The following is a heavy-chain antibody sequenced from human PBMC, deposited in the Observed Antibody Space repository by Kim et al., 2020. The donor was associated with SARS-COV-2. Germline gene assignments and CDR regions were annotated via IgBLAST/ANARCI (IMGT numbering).Heavy chain of an antibody. CDR2: MSFDGFSK. D-gene: IGHD6-19*01. CDR1: GLYV. V-gene: IGHV3-30*04. Sequence: GGSLTLSCVTSGLYVIHWVRQAPGKGLEWVAAMSFDGFSKYFADSVKGRFTISRDDSKNTVWLQLNNLRDEDSAMYYCATEGGTSGRCGYFDYWSQGTLVTVSS. J-gene: IGHJ4*02. CDR3: ATEGGTSGRCGYFDY.